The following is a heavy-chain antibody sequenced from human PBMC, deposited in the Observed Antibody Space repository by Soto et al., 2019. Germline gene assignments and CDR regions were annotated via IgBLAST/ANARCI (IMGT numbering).Heavy chain of an antibody. CDR3: ARAPQITMVRGVIPYYFDY. D-gene: IGHD3-10*01. CDR1: GFSFSSYW. J-gene: IGHJ4*02. CDR2: IKQDGSEK. Sequence: EVQLVESGGGLVQPGGSLRLFCAASGFSFSSYWMSWVRQAPGKGLEWVANIKQDGSEKYYVDSVKGRFTISRDNAKKSVFLQMNSLRGEDTAVYYCARAPQITMVRGVIPYYFDYWGQGTLVTVSS. V-gene: IGHV3-7*01.